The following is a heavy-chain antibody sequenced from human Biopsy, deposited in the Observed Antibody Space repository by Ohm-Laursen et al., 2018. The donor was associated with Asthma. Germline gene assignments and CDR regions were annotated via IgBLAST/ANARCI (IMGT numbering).Heavy chain of an antibody. CDR2: ITFDGSTQ. Sequence: SSLRLSCAASGTHFGSYNMHWARQAPGKGLEWVAVITFDGSTQHYEDSVKGRFTISRDNSKDMLFLQMNSLRAEDTAVYYCSRDTLGYYFDIWGQGTQVTVSS. J-gene: IGHJ4*02. CDR3: SRDTLGYYFDI. D-gene: IGHD6-13*01. CDR1: GTHFGSYN. V-gene: IGHV3-30-3*01.